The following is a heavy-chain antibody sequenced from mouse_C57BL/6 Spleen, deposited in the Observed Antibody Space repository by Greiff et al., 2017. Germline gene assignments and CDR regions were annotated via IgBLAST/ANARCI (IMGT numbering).Heavy chain of an antibody. Sequence: QVHVKQSGAELVKPGASVKLSCKASGYTFTSYWMHWVKQRPGQGLEWIGMIHPNSGSTNYNEKFKSKATLTVDKSSSTAYMQLSSLTSEDSAVYYGGYGYYGDYYDMYDWGQGTTVTVSS. CDR3: GYGYYGDYYDMYD. J-gene: IGHJ4*01. CDR1: GYTFTSYW. V-gene: IGHV1-64*01. CDR2: IHPNSGST. D-gene: IGHD2-3*01.